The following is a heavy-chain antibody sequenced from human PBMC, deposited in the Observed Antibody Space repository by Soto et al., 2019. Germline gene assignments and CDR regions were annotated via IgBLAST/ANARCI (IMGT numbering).Heavy chain of an antibody. CDR1: GFTFSSYG. J-gene: IGHJ6*02. CDR2: ISYDGSNK. Sequence: QVQLVESGGGVVQPGRSLRLSCAASGFTFSSYGMHWVRQAPGKGLEWVAVISYDGSNKYYADSVKGRFTISRDNSKXXLXXQMNSLRAEDTAVYYSAKLQYMDIVATIVLGGMDVWGQGTTVTVSS. CDR3: AKLQYMDIVATIVLGGMDV. V-gene: IGHV3-30*18. D-gene: IGHD5-12*01.